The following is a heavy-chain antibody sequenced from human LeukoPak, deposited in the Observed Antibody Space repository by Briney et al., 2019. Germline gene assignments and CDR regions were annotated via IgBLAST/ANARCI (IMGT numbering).Heavy chain of an antibody. CDR3: AFNHDMENWFDP. J-gene: IGHJ5*02. CDR1: GYTFTSYR. V-gene: IGHV1-18*01. Sequence: ASVKVSCKASGYTFTSYRISWVRQAPGQGLEWMGWISAYNGNTNYAQKLQGRVTMTTDTSTSTAYMELRSLRSDDTAVYYCAFNHDMENWFDPWGQGTLVTVS. D-gene: IGHD3-22*01. CDR2: ISAYNGNT.